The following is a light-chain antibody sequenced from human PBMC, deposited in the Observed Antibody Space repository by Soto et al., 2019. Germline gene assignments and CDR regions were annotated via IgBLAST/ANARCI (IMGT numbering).Light chain of an antibody. CDR2: GAS. V-gene: IGKV3-15*01. J-gene: IGKJ1*01. CDR3: QKYNQWPLTWT. CDR1: QYVHTS. Sequence: EIVMTQSPGTLSVSQGERVTVSCRASQYVHTSLAWYQQKSGQAPRLLIYGASIRAPGVPVRFSGSGSGTEFTLTIDSLQSEDSAVYSCQKYNQWPLTWTFGQGTKVEI.